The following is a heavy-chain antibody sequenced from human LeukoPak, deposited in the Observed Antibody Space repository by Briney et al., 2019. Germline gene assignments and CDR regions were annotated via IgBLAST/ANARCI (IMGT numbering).Heavy chain of an antibody. CDR2: MNPNSGNT. CDR3: ARGRHVRGVVHFDF. V-gene: IGHV1-8*01. CDR1: GYTFTSYD. D-gene: IGHD3-10*01. Sequence: ASVKVSCKASGYTFTSYDINWVRQATGQGLEWMGWMNPNSGNTGSEQKFQGRVSMTRDTSMSTAYMELSGPGSEVTAVYFCARGRHVRGVVHFDFWGQGTLVTVSS. J-gene: IGHJ4*02.